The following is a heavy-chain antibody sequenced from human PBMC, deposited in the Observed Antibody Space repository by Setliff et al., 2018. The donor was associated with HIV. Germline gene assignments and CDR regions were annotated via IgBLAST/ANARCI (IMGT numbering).Heavy chain of an antibody. V-gene: IGHV3-7*03. CDR1: GFTFSSYW. Sequence: GGSLRLSCAASGFTFSSYWMSWVRQAPGKGLEWVANIKQDGSEKFYVDSVKGRFAISRDNAKNSLNLEMNSLRAEDTAIYYCASSRPPDDSSGYLDHWGQGTLVTVSS. CDR3: ASSRPPDDSSGYLDH. D-gene: IGHD3-22*01. CDR2: IKQDGSEK. J-gene: IGHJ4*01.